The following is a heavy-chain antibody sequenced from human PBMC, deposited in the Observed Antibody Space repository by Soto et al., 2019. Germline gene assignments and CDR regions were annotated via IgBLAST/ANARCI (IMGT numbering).Heavy chain of an antibody. CDR1: VGSISSGDYY. CDR2: IYYSGST. J-gene: IGHJ5*02. V-gene: IGHV4-30-4*01. Sequence: QVQLQESGPGLVKPSQTLSLTCTVSVGSISSGDYYWSWFRQPPGKGLEWIGYIYYSGSTYYTPSLKSRVTISVDTSKNQFSLKLISVTAADTAVYYCARAGFNIVVVPAANWFDPWGQGTLVTVSS. CDR3: ARAGFNIVVVPAANWFDP. D-gene: IGHD2-2*01.